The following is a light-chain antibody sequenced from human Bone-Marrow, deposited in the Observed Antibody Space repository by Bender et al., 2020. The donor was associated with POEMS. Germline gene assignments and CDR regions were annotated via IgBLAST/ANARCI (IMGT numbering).Light chain of an antibody. CDR3: CSYAGSSPV. CDR1: SSDVGGYNY. CDR2: EVY. V-gene: IGLV2-8*01. Sequence: QSALTQPPSASGSPGQSVTISCTGTSSDVGGYNYVSWYQQHPGKVPKVIIFEVYKRPSGVPDRFSGSKSGNTASLTVSGLQAEDEADYYCCSYAGSSPVFGGGTKLTVL. J-gene: IGLJ3*02.